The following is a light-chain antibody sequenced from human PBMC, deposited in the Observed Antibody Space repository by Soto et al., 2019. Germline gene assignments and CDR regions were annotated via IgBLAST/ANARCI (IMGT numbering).Light chain of an antibody. CDR1: QSVSSN. J-gene: IGKJ4*01. CDR2: GAS. V-gene: IGKV3-15*01. CDR3: QQYNNWPPA. Sequence: EIVMTQSPATLSVSPGERATLSCRASQSVSSNLAWYQQKPGQAPRLLTYGASTRATGIPARSSGSGSGTEFTLTISSLQSEDFAVYYCQQYNNWPPAFGGGTKVDIK.